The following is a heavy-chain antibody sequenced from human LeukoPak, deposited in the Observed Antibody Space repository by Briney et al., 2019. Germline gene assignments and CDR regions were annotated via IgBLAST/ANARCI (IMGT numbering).Heavy chain of an antibody. Sequence: GGSLRLSCAGSGFTLRSFAMTWVRQAPGKGLEWVSSITDNGGSTYYADSVKGRFTVSRDNSKSTVYLEMNSLRAEDTAVYFCARKDGYFDVWGRGTLVTVSS. V-gene: IGHV3-23*01. CDR1: GFTLRSFA. CDR2: ITDNGGST. J-gene: IGHJ2*01. CDR3: ARKDGYFDV.